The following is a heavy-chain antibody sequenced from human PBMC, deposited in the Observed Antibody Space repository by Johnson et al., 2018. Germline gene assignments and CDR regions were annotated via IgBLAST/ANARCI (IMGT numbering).Heavy chain of an antibody. Sequence: QVQLVQSGGGVVQPGRSLRLSCAASGFTFSSYGMHWVRQAPGKGLEWVAVISYDGSNKYYADSVKGRFTISRDNSKNTLYLQMNNLGAEDTAVYYWAKDPEGYYDFWSGYFDYWGQGTLVTVSS. CDR2: ISYDGSNK. CDR3: AKDPEGYYDFWSGYFDY. CDR1: GFTFSSYG. J-gene: IGHJ4*02. D-gene: IGHD3-3*01. V-gene: IGHV3-30*18.